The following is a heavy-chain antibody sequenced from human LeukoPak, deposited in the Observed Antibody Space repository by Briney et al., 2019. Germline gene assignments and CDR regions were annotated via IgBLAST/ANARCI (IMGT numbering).Heavy chain of an antibody. Sequence: GGSLRLSCAASGFTFSSYWMHWVRQAPGKGLVWVSRINNDGTTTVYADSVRGRFTISRDNAKNTLYLQMNSLRAEDTAVYYCAGGGVTTPTPYYYYYGMDVWGQGTTVTVSS. CDR1: GFTFSSYW. CDR3: AGGGVTTPTPYYYYYGMDV. D-gene: IGHD3-16*01. V-gene: IGHV3-74*01. J-gene: IGHJ6*02. CDR2: INNDGTTT.